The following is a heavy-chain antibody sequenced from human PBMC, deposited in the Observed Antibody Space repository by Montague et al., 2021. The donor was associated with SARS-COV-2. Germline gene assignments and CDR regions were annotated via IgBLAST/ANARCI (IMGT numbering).Heavy chain of an antibody. CDR1: GGSISSYY. CDR3: AREGLGYCSSTSCYRGFDY. D-gene: IGHD2-2*02. CDR2: IYYGGST. V-gene: IGHV4-59*13. Sequence: SETLSLTCTVSGGSISSYYWSWIRQPPGKGLEWIGYIYYGGSTNYNPSLKSRVTISVDTSKNQFSLKLSSVTAADTAVYYCAREGLGYCSSTSCYRGFDYWGQGTLVTVSS. J-gene: IGHJ4*02.